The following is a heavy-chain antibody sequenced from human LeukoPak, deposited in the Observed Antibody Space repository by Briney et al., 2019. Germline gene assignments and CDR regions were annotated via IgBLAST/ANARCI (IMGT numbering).Heavy chain of an antibody. D-gene: IGHD2-15*01. J-gene: IGHJ4*02. CDR3: AKDAPADIVVYYFDY. CDR1: GFTFRTYW. V-gene: IGHV3-74*01. CDR2: MNRDGSSI. Sequence: GGSLRLSCAASGFTFRTYWMHWVRQAPGKGLAWVSRMNRDGSSISYADSVKGRFTISRDNSKNTLYLQMNSLRAEDTAVYYCAKDAPADIVVYYFDYWGQGALVTVSS.